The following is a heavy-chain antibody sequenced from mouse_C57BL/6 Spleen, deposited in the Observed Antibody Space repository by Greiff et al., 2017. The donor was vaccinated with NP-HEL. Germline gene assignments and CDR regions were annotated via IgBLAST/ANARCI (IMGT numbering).Heavy chain of an antibody. CDR2: IYPGAGDT. D-gene: IGHD1-1*01. CDR3: ARYYYGSSYLWYFDV. V-gene: IGHV1-82*01. CDR1: GYAFSSSW. Sequence: VQLQESGPELVKPGASVKISCKASGYAFSSSWMNWVKQRPGKGLEWIGRIYPGAGDTNYNGKFKGKATLTADKSSSTAYMQLSSLTSEDSAVYFCARYYYGSSYLWYFDVWGTGTTVTVPS. J-gene: IGHJ1*03.